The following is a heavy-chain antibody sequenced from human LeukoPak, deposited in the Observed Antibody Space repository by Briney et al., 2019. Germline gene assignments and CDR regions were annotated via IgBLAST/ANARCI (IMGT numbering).Heavy chain of an antibody. CDR1: GGSISRYY. CDR2: IYTSGST. D-gene: IGHD6-13*01. J-gene: IGHJ4*02. CDR3: AGSYSSPPLFDY. Sequence: SETLSLTCTVSGGSISRYYWSWIRQPPGKGLEWVGYIYTSGSTNYNPSLKSRVTISVDTSKNQFSLKLSSVTAADTAVYYCAGSYSSPPLFDYCGQGTLVTVSS. V-gene: IGHV4-4*09.